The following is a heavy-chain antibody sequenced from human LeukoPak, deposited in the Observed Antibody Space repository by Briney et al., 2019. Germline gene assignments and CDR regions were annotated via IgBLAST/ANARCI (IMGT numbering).Heavy chain of an antibody. J-gene: IGHJ5*02. CDR1: GGSFSGYY. Sequence: SETLSLTCAVYGGSFSGYYWSWIRQPPGKGLEWIGEINHSGSTNYSPSLKSRVTISVDTSKNQFSLKLSSVTAADTAVYYCARKPGIAVTRWFDPWGQGTLVTVSS. CDR3: ARKPGIAVTRWFDP. D-gene: IGHD6-19*01. CDR2: INHSGST. V-gene: IGHV4-34*01.